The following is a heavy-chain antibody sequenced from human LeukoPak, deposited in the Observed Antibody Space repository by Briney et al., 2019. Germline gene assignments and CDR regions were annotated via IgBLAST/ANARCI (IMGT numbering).Heavy chain of an antibody. J-gene: IGHJ5*02. CDR2: ISWNSGTI. CDR3: ARGNSGSYSQDWFDP. D-gene: IGHD1-26*01. V-gene: IGHV3-9*03. CDR1: GFNVNVAY. Sequence: PGGSLRLSCEASGFNVNVAYLSWVRQAPGKGLEWVSGISWNSGTIGYADSVKGRFTISRDNAKNSLYLQMNSLRPEDMALYYCARGNSGSYSQDWFDPWGQGTLVTVSS.